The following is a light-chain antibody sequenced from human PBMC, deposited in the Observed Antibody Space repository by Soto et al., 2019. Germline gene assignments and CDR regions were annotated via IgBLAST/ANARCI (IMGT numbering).Light chain of an antibody. CDR3: LKDYSYPWT. CDR2: AAS. CDR1: QDIGND. Sequence: SQITTCSSSLSGSVGDRVTITCRASQDIGNDLGWYQQKPGKAPKLLIYAASSLQSGVPSRFSGSASGTDFTLTISSLQPEDFATYYCLKDYSYPWTCGKGTKGDIK. J-gene: IGKJ1*01. V-gene: IGKV1-6*01.